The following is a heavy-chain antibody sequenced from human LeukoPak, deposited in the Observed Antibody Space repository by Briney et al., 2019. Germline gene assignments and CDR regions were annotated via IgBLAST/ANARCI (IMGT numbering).Heavy chain of an antibody. V-gene: IGHV4-31*03. CDR1: GTSISSDVPL. CDR2: ISYTGNT. Sequence: PSQTLSLTCTVSGTSISSDVPLWSWIRQHPGKGLEWIGCISYTGNTNYNPSLKSRTTISVDMSGNHFSLKLTSVTAADTAVYYCAIGGRDGRDYWGQGTLVTVFS. D-gene: IGHD3-16*01. J-gene: IGHJ4*02. CDR3: AIGGRDGRDY.